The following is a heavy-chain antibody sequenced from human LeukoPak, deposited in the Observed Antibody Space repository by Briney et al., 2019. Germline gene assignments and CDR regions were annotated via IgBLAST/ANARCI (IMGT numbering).Heavy chain of an antibody. D-gene: IGHD6-19*01. CDR3: AREGSGWYGNYFDY. J-gene: IGHJ4*02. Sequence: ASVKVSCKASGYTFTNNYLHWVRQAPGQGLEWMGMIYPRDGSTSYAQNFQGRVTVTRDTSTTTVHMELRGLRSEDTAVYYCAREGSGWYGNYFDYWGQGTLVTVSS. CDR2: IYPRDGST. V-gene: IGHV1-46*01. CDR1: GYTFTNNY.